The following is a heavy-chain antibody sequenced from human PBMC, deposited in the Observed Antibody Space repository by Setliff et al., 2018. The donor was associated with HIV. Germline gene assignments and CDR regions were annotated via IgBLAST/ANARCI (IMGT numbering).Heavy chain of an antibody. CDR1: GGSISSSSYY. Sequence: SETLSLTCTVSGGSISSSSYYWGWIRQPPGKGLEWIGSIYSSGSTYYNPSLKSRVTISVDTSKNQFSLKLSSVTAADTAVYYCARHSEYSSSWYYFDYWGQGTLVTVSS. V-gene: IGHV4-39*01. CDR2: IYSSGST. J-gene: IGHJ4*02. CDR3: ARHSEYSSSWYYFDY. D-gene: IGHD6-13*01.